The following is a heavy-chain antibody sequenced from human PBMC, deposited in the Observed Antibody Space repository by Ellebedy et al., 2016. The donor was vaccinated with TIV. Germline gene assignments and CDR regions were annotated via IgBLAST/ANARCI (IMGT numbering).Heavy chain of an antibody. D-gene: IGHD2-21*01. CDR2: ISYDGRDR. V-gene: IGHV3-30*04. CDR3: AKGRLSVDGLDV. CDR1: GFTFNYA. Sequence: GESLKISCAASGFTFNYAMHWVRQAPGKGLEWVAVISYDGRDRYYAASVKGRFTTSRDNSKNTLYLQMNSLRAEDTAVYYCAKGRLSVDGLDVWGQGTTVTVSS. J-gene: IGHJ6*02.